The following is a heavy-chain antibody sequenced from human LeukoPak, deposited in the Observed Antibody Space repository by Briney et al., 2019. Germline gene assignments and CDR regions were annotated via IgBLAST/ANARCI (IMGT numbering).Heavy chain of an antibody. CDR2: IEQDGSEK. D-gene: IGHD3-16*01. CDR1: GFTFSTYW. CDR3: ARDTFGGVPYYWFDP. Sequence: GGSLRLSCAASGFTFSTYWMSWVRQAPGKGLEWVANIEQDGSEKYCVDSVKGRFTISRDNAKNSLYLQMNSLRAEDTAVYYCARDTFGGVPYYWFDPWGQGTLVTVSS. J-gene: IGHJ5*02. V-gene: IGHV3-7*01.